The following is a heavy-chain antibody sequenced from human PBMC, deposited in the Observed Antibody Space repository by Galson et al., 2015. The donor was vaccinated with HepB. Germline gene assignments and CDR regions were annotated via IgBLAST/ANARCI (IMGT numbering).Heavy chain of an antibody. V-gene: IGHV1-2*02. CDR3: ARFDEFVPYRNAFDI. CDR2: INPNSGGT. CDR1: GYTFTGYY. Sequence: SVKVSCKASGYTFTGYYMHWARQAPGQGLEWMGWINPNSGGTNYAQKFQGRVTMTRDTSISTAYMELSRPRSDDTAVYYCARFDEFVPYRNAFDIWGQGTMVTVSS. D-gene: IGHD3-10*01. J-gene: IGHJ3*02.